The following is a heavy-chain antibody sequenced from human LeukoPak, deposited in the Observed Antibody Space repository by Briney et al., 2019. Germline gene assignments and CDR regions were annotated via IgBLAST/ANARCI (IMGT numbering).Heavy chain of an antibody. Sequence: GGSLRLSCAASGFAFSSYAMTWVRQAPGKGLEWVSSISETGANTYYADSVKGRFTISRDNSKNMPYLQMNSLRAEDTAIYYVWGTYRLGSWGQGTLVTVSS. CDR1: GFAFSSYA. CDR2: ISETGANT. J-gene: IGHJ5*02. CDR3: WGTYRLGS. D-gene: IGHD3-16*02. V-gene: IGHV3-23*01.